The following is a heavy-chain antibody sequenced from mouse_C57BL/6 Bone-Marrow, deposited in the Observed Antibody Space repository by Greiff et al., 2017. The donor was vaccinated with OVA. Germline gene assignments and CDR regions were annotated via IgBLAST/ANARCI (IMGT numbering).Heavy chain of an antibody. CDR2: ISDGGSYT. V-gene: IGHV5-4*03. J-gene: IGHJ4*01. CDR3: APTAQANMDY. CDR1: GFTFSSYA. D-gene: IGHD3-2*02. Sequence: EVKVEESGGGLVKPGGSLKLSCAASGFTFSSYAMSWVRQTPEKRLEWVATISDGGSYTYYPDNVKGRFTISRDNAKNNLYLQMSHLKSEDTAMYYCAPTAQANMDYWGQGTSVTVSS.